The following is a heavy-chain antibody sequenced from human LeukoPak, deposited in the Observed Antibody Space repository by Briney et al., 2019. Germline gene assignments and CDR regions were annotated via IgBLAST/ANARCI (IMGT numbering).Heavy chain of an antibody. CDR3: ARSGGSSSGSLGLWYSDI. Sequence: SETLSLTCTVSGGSISSYFWTWIRQPAGRGLEWIGHIYSSGSFKYNPSLKSRVTMSIYTSKNQLSLKLNPVTAADTAVYYCARSGGSSSGSLGLWYSDIWGQGTMVTVSS. J-gene: IGHJ3*02. CDR2: IYSSGSF. D-gene: IGHD6-19*01. V-gene: IGHV4-4*07. CDR1: GGSISSYF.